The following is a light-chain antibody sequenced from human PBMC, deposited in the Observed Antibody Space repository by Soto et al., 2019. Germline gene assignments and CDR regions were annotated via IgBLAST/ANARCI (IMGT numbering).Light chain of an antibody. CDR2: DTD. CDR3: LLSYTGRLYV. V-gene: IGLV7-46*01. CDR1: TGPVTSGHY. J-gene: IGLJ1*01. Sequence: QAVVTQEPSLTVSPGGTVTLTCDSNTGPVTSGHYPYWFQQKPGQAPRALIYDTDNKHSWTPARFSGSLLGGTAALTLSGAQPDDEADYYCLLSYTGRLYVFGTGTKLTVL.